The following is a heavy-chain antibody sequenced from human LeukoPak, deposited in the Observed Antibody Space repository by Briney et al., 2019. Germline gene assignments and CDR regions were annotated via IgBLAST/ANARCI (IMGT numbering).Heavy chain of an antibody. D-gene: IGHD2-21*02. V-gene: IGHV4-34*01. Sequence: SETLSLTCAVYGGSFSGYYWSWIRQPPGKGLEWIGEINHSGSTNYNPSLKSRVTISVDTSKNQFSLKLSSVTAADTAVYYCAREAVVVTAVDYWGQGTLVTVSS. J-gene: IGHJ4*02. CDR1: GGSFSGYY. CDR2: INHSGST. CDR3: AREAVVVTAVDY.